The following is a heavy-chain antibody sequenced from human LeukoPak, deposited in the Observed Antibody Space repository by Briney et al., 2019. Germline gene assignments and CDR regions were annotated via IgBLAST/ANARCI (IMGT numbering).Heavy chain of an antibody. CDR2: TSGSGGST. CDR1: GFTFSSYA. D-gene: IGHD2-15*01. CDR3: AKNGGSQCYSHLDS. Sequence: GSLRLSCAASGFTFSSYAMSWVRQAPGKGLEWVSGTSGSGGSTYYAGSVKGRYTISRDNSKNTLYLQMNSLRVEDTAVYYCAKNGGSQCYSHLDSWGQGTLVTVSS. V-gene: IGHV3-23*01. J-gene: IGHJ4*02.